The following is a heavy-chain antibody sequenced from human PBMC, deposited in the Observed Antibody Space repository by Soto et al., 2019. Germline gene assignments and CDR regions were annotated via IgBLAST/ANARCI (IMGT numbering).Heavy chain of an antibody. CDR1: GFTFSGYG. J-gene: IGHJ4*02. CDR2: TRHDGSNT. V-gene: IGHV3-33*01. CDR3: ARDGVGTTTYFGYFDY. Sequence: PGGSLRLSCAASGFTFSGYGMHWVRQAPGEGLEWVAVTRHDGSNTYYADSVRGRFTISRDNSNKMLYLKMNSLRAEDTAVYYCARDGVGTTTYFGYFDYWGQGTLVTVSS. D-gene: IGHD1-26*01.